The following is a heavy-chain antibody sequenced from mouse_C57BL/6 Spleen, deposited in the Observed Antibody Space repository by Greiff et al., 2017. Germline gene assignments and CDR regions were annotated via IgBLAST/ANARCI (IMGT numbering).Heavy chain of an antibody. Sequence: ESGPGLVKPSQSLSLTCSVTGYSITSGYYWNWIRQFPGNKLEWMGYISYDGSNNYNPSLKNRISITRDTSKNQFFLKLNSVTTEDTATYYCARSGPYYGKGDYWGQGTSVTVSS. CDR1: GYSITSGYY. CDR3: ARSGPYYGKGDY. D-gene: IGHD2-10*01. J-gene: IGHJ4*01. CDR2: ISYDGSN. V-gene: IGHV3-6*01.